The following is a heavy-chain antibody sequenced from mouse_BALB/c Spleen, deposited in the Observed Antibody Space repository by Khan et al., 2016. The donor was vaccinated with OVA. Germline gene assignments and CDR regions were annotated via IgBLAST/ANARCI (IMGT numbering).Heavy chain of an antibody. Sequence: VQLKESGAELVKPGASVKLSCTASGFTIKDTYLHWVKQRPEQGLEWIGRIAPANGNTQYDQKFQSKATIISDTSSNTSYLQLNSLTSEDTAVYCCAPPTCDPRDFEDWGAGTTVTVSS. J-gene: IGHJ1*01. V-gene: IGHV14-3*02. CDR3: APPTCDPRDFED. CDR2: IAPANGNT. D-gene: IGHD2-13*01. CDR1: GFTIKDTY.